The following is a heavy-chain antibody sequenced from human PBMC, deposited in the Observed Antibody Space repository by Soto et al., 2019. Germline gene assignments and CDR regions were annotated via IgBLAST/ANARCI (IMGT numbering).Heavy chain of an antibody. J-gene: IGHJ4*02. V-gene: IGHV4-30-4*01. CDR1: GGSISSVYYC. CDR3: ARGPSGDKVDY. CDR2: IYNGGST. D-gene: IGHD7-27*01. Sequence: QVQLQESGPGLVKPSQTLSLTCTVSGGSISSVYYCWSWIRQSPHRGLEWIGHIYNGGSTYNNPPLTSRVTTPVDTSKNQFSRQLSSVSAADTAVYSCARGPSGDKVDYWGQGILVTVSS.